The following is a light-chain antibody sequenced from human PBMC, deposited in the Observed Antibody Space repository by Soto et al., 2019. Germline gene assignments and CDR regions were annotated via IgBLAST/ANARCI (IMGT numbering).Light chain of an antibody. CDR2: EGS. CDR1: SSDVGSYNL. V-gene: IGLV2-23*01. Sequence: QSALTQPASVSGSPGQSITISCTGTSSDVGSYNLVSWYQQHPGKAPKLMIYEGSKRPSGITNRFSGSKSGNTASLTISGLQAEDEAEYYCWSYADSSRIYVFGAGTKVTVL. J-gene: IGLJ1*01. CDR3: WSYADSSRIYV.